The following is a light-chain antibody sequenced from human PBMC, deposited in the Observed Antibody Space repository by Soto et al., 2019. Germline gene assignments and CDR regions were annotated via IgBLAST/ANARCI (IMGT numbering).Light chain of an antibody. CDR2: GAS. V-gene: IGKV4-1*01. CDR1: QRVLYNSNNKNH. Sequence: DFVMTQAPDSLAVSLGERATINCKSSQRVLYNSNNKNHLGWFQQKPGHPPKLLIYGASFRPSGVPDRFSGSGSGTDFTLTISSLQAEDVAVYYCQQYYSIPFTFGQGTKVDNK. J-gene: IGKJ2*01. CDR3: QQYYSIPFT.